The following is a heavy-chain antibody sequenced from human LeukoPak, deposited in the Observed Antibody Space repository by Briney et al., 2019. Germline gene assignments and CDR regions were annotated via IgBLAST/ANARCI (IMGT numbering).Heavy chain of an antibody. Sequence: SVKVSCKASGYTFTGYYMHWVRQAPGQGLEWMGGIIPIFGTANYAQKFQGRVTITADESTSTAYMELSSLRSEDTAVYYCARTYCSGGSCPPHYWGQGTLVTVSS. CDR3: ARTYCSGGSCPPHY. D-gene: IGHD2-15*01. CDR2: IIPIFGTA. J-gene: IGHJ4*02. CDR1: GYTFTGYY. V-gene: IGHV1-69*13.